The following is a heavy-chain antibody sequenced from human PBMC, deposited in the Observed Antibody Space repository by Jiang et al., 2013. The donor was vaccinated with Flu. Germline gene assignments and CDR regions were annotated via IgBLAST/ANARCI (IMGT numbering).Heavy chain of an antibody. CDR1: GSSISTGSYY. CDR2: IHTSGST. J-gene: IGHJ4*02. V-gene: IGHV4-61*02. CDR3: ARDGNYYYYDSSGFLFDY. Sequence: PGLVKPSQTLSLTCIVSGSSISTGSYYWSWVRQPAGKGLEWVGHIHTSGSTNYNPSLESRVTISRDLSKNHFSLTLDSVTAADTAVYYCARDGNYYYYDSSGFLFDYWGQGALVTVSS. D-gene: IGHD3-22*01.